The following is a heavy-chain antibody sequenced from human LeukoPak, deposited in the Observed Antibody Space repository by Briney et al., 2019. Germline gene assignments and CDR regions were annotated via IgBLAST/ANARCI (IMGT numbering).Heavy chain of an antibody. V-gene: IGHV4-39*01. J-gene: IGHJ4*02. Sequence: SETLSLTCTVSGGSISSSSYYWGWIRQPPGKGLEWIGSIYYSGSTYYNPSLKSRVTISVDTSKNQFSLKLSSVTAADTAVYYCARHRSGSYYGPFDYWGQGALVTVSS. D-gene: IGHD1-26*01. CDR2: IYYSGST. CDR3: ARHRSGSYYGPFDY. CDR1: GGSISSSSYY.